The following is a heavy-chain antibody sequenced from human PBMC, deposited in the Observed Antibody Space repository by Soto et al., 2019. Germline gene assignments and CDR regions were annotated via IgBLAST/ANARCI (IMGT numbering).Heavy chain of an antibody. Sequence: VELVASGGGTVQPGVSLRLACAVSGLPFRTHGMHWVRQAPGKGLEWLAVVWNDGSREYYEESVEGRFTISRDNSQNTVSLKMNSVTEEDTGVYYCVSDGTAGSNYGEHWGQGTPVTVS. D-gene: IGHD1-1*01. CDR2: VWNDGSRE. CDR3: VSDGTAGSNYGEH. V-gene: IGHV3-33*01. J-gene: IGHJ4*02. CDR1: GLPFRTHG.